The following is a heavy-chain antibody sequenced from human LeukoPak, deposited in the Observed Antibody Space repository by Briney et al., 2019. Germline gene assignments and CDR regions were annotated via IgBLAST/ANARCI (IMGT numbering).Heavy chain of an antibody. D-gene: IGHD3-3*01. CDR1: GGSFSGYY. V-gene: IGHV4-34*01. J-gene: IGHJ4*02. CDR2: IYDSGST. CDR3: HSRFLEWLPDY. Sequence: SETLSLTCAVYGGSFSGYYWSWIRQPPGKGLEWIGSIYDSGSTYYDPSLKSRVTIAVDTSKNQFSLRLSSVTAADTAIYYCHSRFLEWLPDYWGQGTLVTVSS.